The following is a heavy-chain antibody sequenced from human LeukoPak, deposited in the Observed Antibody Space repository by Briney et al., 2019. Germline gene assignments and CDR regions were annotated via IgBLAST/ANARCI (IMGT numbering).Heavy chain of an antibody. Sequence: PGGSLRLSCAASGFTFSNFGMHWVRQAPGKGLEWVAFIRFDGTSEFYADSVKARFTISRDNSKNTLYLQMGSLRAEDMAVYYCARDAVASESYYYYYYYMDVWGKGTTVTVSS. CDR2: IRFDGTSE. V-gene: IGHV3-30*02. J-gene: IGHJ6*03. CDR1: GFTFSNFG. D-gene: IGHD6-19*01. CDR3: ARDAVASESYYYYYYYMDV.